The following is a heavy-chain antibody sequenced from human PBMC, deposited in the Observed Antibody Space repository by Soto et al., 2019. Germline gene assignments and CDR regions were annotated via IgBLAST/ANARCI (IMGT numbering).Heavy chain of an antibody. CDR1: GFTFSSYA. Sequence: QVQLVESGGGVVQPGRSLRLSCAASGFTFSSYAMHWVRQAPGKGLEWVAVISYDGSNKYYADSVKGRFTISRDNSKNTLYLQMNSLRAEDTAVYYCARGAERDYGSNSGFDYWGQGTLVTVSS. V-gene: IGHV3-30-3*01. J-gene: IGHJ4*02. D-gene: IGHD4-17*01. CDR2: ISYDGSNK. CDR3: ARGAERDYGSNSGFDY.